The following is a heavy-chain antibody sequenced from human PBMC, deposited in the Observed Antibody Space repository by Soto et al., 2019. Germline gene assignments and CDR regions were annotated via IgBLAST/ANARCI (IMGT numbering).Heavy chain of an antibody. V-gene: IGHV3-21*01. CDR2: ISSSSSYI. Sequence: EVQLVESGGGLVKPGGSLRLSCAASGFTFSSYSMNWVRQAPGKGLEWVSSISSSSSYIYYADSVKGRFTISRDNAKNSLYLQMNSLRAEDTAVYYCARDGTIFGVVTYWGQGTLVTVSS. D-gene: IGHD3-3*01. CDR1: GFTFSSYS. J-gene: IGHJ4*02. CDR3: ARDGTIFGVVTY.